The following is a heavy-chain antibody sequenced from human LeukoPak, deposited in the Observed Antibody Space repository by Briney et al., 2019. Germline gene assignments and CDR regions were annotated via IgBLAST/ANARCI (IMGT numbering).Heavy chain of an antibody. J-gene: IGHJ4*02. Sequence: PSETLSLTCTVSGGSISSYYWSWIRQPPGKGLESIGYIYNSGSIKYNPSLKSRVTISVDTSRNQLSLKVSSVTAADTAMYYCASYYDYVWGSYRTTFDYWGQGTLVTVSS. CDR2: IYNSGSI. CDR3: ASYYDYVWGSYRTTFDY. D-gene: IGHD3-16*02. CDR1: GGSISSYY. V-gene: IGHV4-59*01.